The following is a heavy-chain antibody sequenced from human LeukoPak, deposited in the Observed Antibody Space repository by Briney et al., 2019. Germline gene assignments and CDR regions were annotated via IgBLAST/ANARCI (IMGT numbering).Heavy chain of an antibody. Sequence: SETLSLTCTVSGGSISSSSYYWGWIRQPPGKGREWIGSIYYSGSTYYNPSLKSRVTISVDTSKNQFSLKLSSATAADTAVYYCARQEFGHYDFWSGYLYFDYWGQGTLVTVSS. J-gene: IGHJ4*02. V-gene: IGHV4-39*01. CDR2: IYYSGST. CDR1: GGSISSSSYY. D-gene: IGHD3-3*01. CDR3: ARQEFGHYDFWSGYLYFDY.